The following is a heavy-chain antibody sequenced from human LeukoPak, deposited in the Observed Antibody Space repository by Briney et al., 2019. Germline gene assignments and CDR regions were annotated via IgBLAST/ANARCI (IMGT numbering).Heavy chain of an antibody. V-gene: IGHV4-31*03. CDR3: ARGMVVTADMDY. Sequence: PSETLSLTCTVSGGSFSSGSYYWSWIRQPPGKGLEWIGYIYYSGSAYYNPSLKSRVTISVDTSKNQFSLKLSSVTAADTAVYYCARGMVVTADMDYWGQGTLVTVSS. CDR2: IYYSGSA. CDR1: GGSFSSGSYY. D-gene: IGHD2-21*02. J-gene: IGHJ4*02.